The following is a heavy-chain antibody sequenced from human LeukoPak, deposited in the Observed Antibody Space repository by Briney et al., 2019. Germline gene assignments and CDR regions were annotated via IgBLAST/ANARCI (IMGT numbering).Heavy chain of an antibody. D-gene: IGHD2/OR15-2a*01. CDR2: TYYSGRT. J-gene: IGHJ5*02. Sequence: PSETLSLTCTVSGGSVSSRGYSWNWIRQPPGKTLEWIGYTYYSGRTNYNPSLKSRVTISLDTSKNQFSLRLTSVTAADTAVYYCALRRLTSAQIIEDNWFDPWGQGTLVTVSS. CDR3: ALRRLTSAQIIEDNWFDP. CDR1: GGSVSSRGYS. V-gene: IGHV4-61*08.